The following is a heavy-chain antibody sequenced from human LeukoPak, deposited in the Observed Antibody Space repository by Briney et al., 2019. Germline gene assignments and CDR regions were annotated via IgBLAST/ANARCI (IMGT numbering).Heavy chain of an antibody. CDR1: GFTVSSNY. J-gene: IGHJ4*02. Sequence: GGSLRLSCAASGFTVSSNYMNWVRQAPGKGLEWVSVIYSGGSTYCADSVKGRFTISRDNSKNTLYLQMNSLRAEDTAVYYYTLLQYFPFDYWGQGTLVTVSS. V-gene: IGHV3-66*02. CDR2: IYSGGST. D-gene: IGHD1-26*01. CDR3: TLLQYFPFDY.